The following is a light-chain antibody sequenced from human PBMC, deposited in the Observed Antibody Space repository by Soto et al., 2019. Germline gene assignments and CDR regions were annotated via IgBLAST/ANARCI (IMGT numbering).Light chain of an antibody. CDR2: GAS. CDR1: QSVGSN. Sequence: EIVMTQSPATLSVSPGERATLSCRASQSVGSNLAWYQQRPGQAPRLLIYGASTRATDIPARFSGSGSGTEFTLTISSLQSEDVAIYFCHQYNYWLYNLGQGTKLEIK. J-gene: IGKJ2*01. V-gene: IGKV3-15*01. CDR3: HQYNYWLYN.